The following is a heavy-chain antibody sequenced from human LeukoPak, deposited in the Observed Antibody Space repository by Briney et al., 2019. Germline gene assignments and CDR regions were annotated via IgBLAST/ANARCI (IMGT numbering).Heavy chain of an antibody. Sequence: ASVKVSCKASGGTFSSYAISWVRQAPGQGLEWMGRLIPIRGIANYAQKFQGRVTITADKSTSTAYTELSSLRSEDTAVYYCARDYYDSSGYYTLYYYYYYGMDVWGQGTTVTVSS. CDR1: GGTFSSYA. CDR3: ARDYYDSSGYYTLYYYYYYGMDV. CDR2: LIPIRGIA. D-gene: IGHD3-22*01. V-gene: IGHV1-69*04. J-gene: IGHJ6*02.